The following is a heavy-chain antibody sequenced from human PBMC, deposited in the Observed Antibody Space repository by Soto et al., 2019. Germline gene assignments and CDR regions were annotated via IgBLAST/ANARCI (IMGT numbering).Heavy chain of an antibody. V-gene: IGHV1-18*01. J-gene: IGHJ3*02. CDR2: ISAYNGNT. CDR3: ARDLYLWVGSPSPGGAFDI. CDR1: GYTFTSYG. Sequence: QVQLVQSGAEVKKPGASVKVSCKASGYTFTSYGISWVRQAPGQGLEWMGWISAYNGNTNYAQKLQGRVTMTTDTSTSTAYMELRSLRSDDTAVYYCARDLYLWVGSPSPGGAFDIWGQGTMVTVSS. D-gene: IGHD2-15*01.